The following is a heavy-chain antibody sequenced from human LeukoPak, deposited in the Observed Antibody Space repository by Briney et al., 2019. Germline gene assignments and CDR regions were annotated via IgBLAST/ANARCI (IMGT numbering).Heavy chain of an antibody. CDR3: ATNILVRDIINWFDP. D-gene: IGHD3-10*01. CDR1: RYSFADYY. Sequence: GASVKVSCKASRYSFADYYMHWVRQAPGQGLEWMGWIKPNSGDTRSAQKFQGRVTMTRDTSISTAYMELSSLRYDDTAVYYCATNILVRDIINWFDPWGQGTLVTVSS. CDR2: IKPNSGDT. V-gene: IGHV1-2*02. J-gene: IGHJ5*02.